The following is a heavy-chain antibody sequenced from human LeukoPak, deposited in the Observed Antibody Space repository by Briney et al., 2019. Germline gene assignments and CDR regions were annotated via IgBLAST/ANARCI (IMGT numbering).Heavy chain of an antibody. CDR3: AKELYGNPSGY. D-gene: IGHD2-8*01. V-gene: IGHV3-23*01. Sequence: GGSLRLSCAASGFTLRSSAMSWVRQAPGKGLEWVSAISGDGGAISYAASVRGRFTISRDNAKNTLFLQMSSLRAGDTALYYCAKELYGNPSGYWGQGTRVTVSS. J-gene: IGHJ4*02. CDR2: ISGDGGAI. CDR1: GFTLRSSA.